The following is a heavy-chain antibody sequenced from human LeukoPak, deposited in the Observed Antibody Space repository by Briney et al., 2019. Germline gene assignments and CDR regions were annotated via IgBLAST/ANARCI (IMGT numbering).Heavy chain of an antibody. D-gene: IGHD6-25*01. CDR2: IYYSGST. CDR3: ARQGGGFWYFDL. Sequence: SETLSLTCTVSGGSFSTYHWSWIRQPPGKGLEWIGYIYYSGSTKYNPSLKSRVAMSVDTSKNQFSLNLSSVTAADTAVYYCARQGGGFWYFDLWGRGTLVTVSS. V-gene: IGHV4-59*01. J-gene: IGHJ2*01. CDR1: GGSFSTYH.